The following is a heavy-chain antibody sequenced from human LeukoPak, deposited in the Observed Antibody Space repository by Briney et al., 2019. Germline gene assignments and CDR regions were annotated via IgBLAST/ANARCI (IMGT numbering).Heavy chain of an antibody. V-gene: IGHV4-4*09. D-gene: IGHD6-13*01. J-gene: IGHJ4*02. CDR2: VYTSGTT. Sequence: SETLSLTCTVSGGSISSFYWSWIRQPPGKGLEWIGYVYTSGTTNYNPSLKSRVTISVDTSKNQFSLKLSSVTAADTAVYYCARRDGPYSSTWQGFDYWGQGTLVTASS. CDR3: ARRDGPYSSTWQGFDY. CDR1: GGSISSFY.